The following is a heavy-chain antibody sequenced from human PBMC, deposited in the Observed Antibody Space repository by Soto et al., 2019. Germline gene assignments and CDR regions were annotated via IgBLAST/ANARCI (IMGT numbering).Heavy chain of an antibody. CDR2: IYSGGST. Sequence: GGSLRLSCVASGFTVSSNYMTWVRQAPGKGLEWVSIIYSGGSTHFADSVKGRFTISRDNSKNTVYLQMNSLRAEDTAVYYCARVLAYCGGDCYSSWGQGTLVTVSS. D-gene: IGHD2-21*02. J-gene: IGHJ5*02. CDR3: ARVLAYCGGDCYSS. CDR1: GFTVSSNY. V-gene: IGHV3-66*01.